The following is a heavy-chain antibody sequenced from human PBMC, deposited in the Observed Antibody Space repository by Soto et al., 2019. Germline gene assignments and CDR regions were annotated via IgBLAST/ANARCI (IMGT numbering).Heavy chain of an antibody. CDR2: IIPIFGTA. D-gene: IGHD4-17*01. CDR1: GGTFSSYA. Sequence: QVQLVQSGAEVTKPGSSLKVSCKASGGTFSSYAISWVRQAPGQGLEWMGGIIPIFGTANYAQKFQGRVTIAADESTSTAYMELSSLRSEDTAVYYCARDLRDGDYGPILDYWGQGTLVTVSS. J-gene: IGHJ4*02. CDR3: ARDLRDGDYGPILDY. V-gene: IGHV1-69*12.